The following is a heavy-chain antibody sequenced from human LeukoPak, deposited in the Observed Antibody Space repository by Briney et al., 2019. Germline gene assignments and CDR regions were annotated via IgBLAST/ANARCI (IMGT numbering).Heavy chain of an antibody. D-gene: IGHD2/OR15-2a*01. CDR1: GGSISSGGYY. Sequence: SETLSLTCAVSGGSISSGGYYWGWIRQPPGKGLEWIATINYSGTTHYIPSLNSRVTISADTSNNQFSLNLTSVTAADTAVYYCARRESFDSWGQGTLVTVSS. J-gene: IGHJ4*02. CDR3: ARRESFDS. CDR2: INYSGTT. V-gene: IGHV4-39*01.